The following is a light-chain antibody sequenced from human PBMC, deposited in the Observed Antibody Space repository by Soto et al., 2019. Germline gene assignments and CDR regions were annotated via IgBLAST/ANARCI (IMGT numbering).Light chain of an antibody. V-gene: IGLV2-11*01. Sequence: PALTQPRSVSGSPGQSVTISCTGTSSDVGGYNYVSWYQQHPGKAPKLMIYDVSKRPSGVPDRFSGSKSGNTASLTISGLQAEDEADYYCCSYAGSYIPHVVFGGGTKLTVL. CDR3: CSYAGSYIPHVV. CDR2: DVS. J-gene: IGLJ2*01. CDR1: SSDVGGYNY.